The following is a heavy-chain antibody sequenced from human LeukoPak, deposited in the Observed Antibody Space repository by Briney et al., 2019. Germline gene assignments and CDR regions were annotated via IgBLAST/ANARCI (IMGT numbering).Heavy chain of an antibody. CDR3: ASSKYYYDGSGYYAFDI. V-gene: IGHV6-1*01. CDR2: TYYRSKWYN. Sequence: SQTLSLTCAISGDSVSSNSAAWNWIRQSPSRGLEWLGRTYYRSKWYNGYALSVKSRISINPDTSKNQFSLQLNSVTPEDTAVYYCASSKYYYDGSGYYAFDIWGQGTMVTVSS. J-gene: IGHJ3*02. D-gene: IGHD3-22*01. CDR1: GDSVSSNSAA.